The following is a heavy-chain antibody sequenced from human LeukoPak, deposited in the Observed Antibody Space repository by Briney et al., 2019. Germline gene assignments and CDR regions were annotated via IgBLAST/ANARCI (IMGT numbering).Heavy chain of an antibody. J-gene: IGHJ4*02. CDR3: TSAPRWNYSFDY. CDR2: IYYSGST. V-gene: IGHV4-59*01. CDR1: GGSMCSYY. D-gene: IGHD1-7*01. Sequence: SETLSLTCTLCGGSMCSYYWSWIRQPPGKGLEWIGYIYYSGSTNYNPSLKSRVTISVDTSKNQFSLKLSSVTAADTAVYYCTSAPRWNYSFDYWGQGTLVTVSS.